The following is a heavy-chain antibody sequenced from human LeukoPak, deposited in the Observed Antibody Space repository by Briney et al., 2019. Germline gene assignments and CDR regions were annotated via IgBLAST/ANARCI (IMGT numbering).Heavy chain of an antibody. CDR3: ARDSVRGANDY. CDR1: FTFXXYX. Sequence: FTFXXYXMNWVRQAPGKGLEWVSSISSSSSYIYYADSVKGRLTISRDNAKNSLYLQMNSLRAEDTAVYYCARDSVRGANDYWGQGTLVTVSS. J-gene: IGHJ4*02. CDR2: ISSSSSYI. D-gene: IGHD3-10*01. V-gene: IGHV3-21*01.